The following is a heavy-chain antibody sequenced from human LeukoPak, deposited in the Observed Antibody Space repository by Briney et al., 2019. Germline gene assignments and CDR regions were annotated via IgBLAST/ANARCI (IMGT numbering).Heavy chain of an antibody. Sequence: SETLSLTCTVSDGSISSYYWSWIRQSAGKGPEWIGRIYTSGSTNYNPSLKSRVTMSVDTSKKQFSLKLSSVTAADTAVYYCARDICSGGSCPRGWFDPWGQGTLVTVSS. J-gene: IGHJ5*02. CDR2: IYTSGST. V-gene: IGHV4-4*07. CDR3: ARDICSGGSCPRGWFDP. D-gene: IGHD2-15*01. CDR1: DGSISSYY.